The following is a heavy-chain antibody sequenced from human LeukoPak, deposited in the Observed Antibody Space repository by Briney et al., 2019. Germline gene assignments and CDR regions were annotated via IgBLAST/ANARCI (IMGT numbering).Heavy chain of an antibody. Sequence: WGSLRLSCAASGVTFSTYIKNWLRQTPGKGLEWIASICTSSINIYYADSMKGRFTISRDNAKNPLYLQINSLRAEHTSVYYCAELGITMIGGVWGKGTKVTISS. V-gene: IGHV3-21*01. CDR2: ICTSSINI. J-gene: IGHJ6*04. CDR3: AELGITMIGGV. D-gene: IGHD3-10*02. CDR1: GVTFSTYI.